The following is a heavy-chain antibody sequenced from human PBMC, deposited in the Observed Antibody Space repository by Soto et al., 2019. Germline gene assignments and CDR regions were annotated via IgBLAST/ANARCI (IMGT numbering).Heavy chain of an antibody. Sequence: ASVKGSCKASGYTFTSYAMHWVRQAPGQRLEWMGRIIAGNGNTNYAQKFQGRVTISADKFTGTAYMELTGLRPDDTAVYYCAGDPDSHYNDSHASSYPWGQGTLVTVSS. V-gene: IGHV1-3*01. J-gene: IGHJ5*02. CDR3: AGDPDSHYNDSHASSYP. CDR2: IIAGNGNT. D-gene: IGHD4-4*01. CDR1: GYTFTSYA.